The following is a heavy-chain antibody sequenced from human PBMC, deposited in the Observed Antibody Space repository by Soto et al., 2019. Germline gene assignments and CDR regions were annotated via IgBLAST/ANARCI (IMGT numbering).Heavy chain of an antibody. Sequence: SVKVSCKASGGTFSSYAISWVRQAPGQGLEWMGGIIPIFGTANYAQKFQGRVTINADKSTSTAYMELSSLRSEDTAVYYCARGFGNLDTAMVNLDYWGQGTLVTVSS. D-gene: IGHD5-18*01. CDR1: GGTFSSYA. V-gene: IGHV1-69*06. J-gene: IGHJ4*02. CDR2: IIPIFGTA. CDR3: ARGFGNLDTAMVNLDY.